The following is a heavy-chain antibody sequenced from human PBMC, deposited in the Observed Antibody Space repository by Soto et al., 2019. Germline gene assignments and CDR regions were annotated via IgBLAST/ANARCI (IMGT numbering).Heavy chain of an antibody. D-gene: IGHD3-16*02. Sequence: QVQLQESGPGLVKPSQTLSLTCTVSGGSISSGGYYWSWIRQHPGKGREWIGYIYYSESTYYNPYLKSRVTTSVDTYKIQNPLKLSSVTAADTAVYYCARSPTRGVWGSDRSPPYFDYWGQGTLVTVSS. V-gene: IGHV4-31*03. CDR2: IYYSEST. CDR1: GGSISSGGYY. CDR3: ARSPTRGVWGSDRSPPYFDY. J-gene: IGHJ4*02.